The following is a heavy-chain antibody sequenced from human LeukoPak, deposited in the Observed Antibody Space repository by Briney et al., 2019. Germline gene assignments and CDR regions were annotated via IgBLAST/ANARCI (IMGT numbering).Heavy chain of an antibody. Sequence: AGGSLRLSCEASGFTFSSYWMNWARQAPGKGLEWVASINHNGNVNYYVDSVKGRFTISRDNAKNSLYLQMSNLRAEDTAVYFCARGGGLDVWGQGATVTVSS. D-gene: IGHD3-16*01. CDR3: ARGGGLDV. J-gene: IGHJ6*02. CDR2: INHNGNVN. CDR1: GFTFSSYW. V-gene: IGHV3-7*03.